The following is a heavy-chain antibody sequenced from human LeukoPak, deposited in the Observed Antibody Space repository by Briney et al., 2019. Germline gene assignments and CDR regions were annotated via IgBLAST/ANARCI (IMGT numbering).Heavy chain of an antibody. D-gene: IGHD2-2*01. CDR2: IYNSGTT. CDR1: GDSISSTSYY. Sequence: SETLSLTCSVSGDSISSTSYYWDWIRQPPGKGLEWIGSIYNSGTTYYNPSLKSRVTISVDTSKNQFSLKVSSVTAADTAVYYCARPWGEGEYQLPPIQNWFDPWGQGTLVTVSS. V-gene: IGHV4-39*01. J-gene: IGHJ5*02. CDR3: ARPWGEGEYQLPPIQNWFDP.